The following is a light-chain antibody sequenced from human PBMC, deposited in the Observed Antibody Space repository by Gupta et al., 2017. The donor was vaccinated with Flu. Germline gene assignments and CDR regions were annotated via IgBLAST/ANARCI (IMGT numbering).Light chain of an antibody. CDR3: ETWDANTGV. CDR2: LQGGERY. CDR1: SAHRTYI. Sequence: QPVLPQSSSASASLGSPVKLPCTLDSAHRTYIVTWNPQPQEKSPWFLMKLQGGERYDKGSGVHGRFSGSSSGTDRYLTISNVQADDEATYYCETWDANTGVFGGGTKLTVL. J-gene: IGLJ3*02. V-gene: IGLV4-60*03.